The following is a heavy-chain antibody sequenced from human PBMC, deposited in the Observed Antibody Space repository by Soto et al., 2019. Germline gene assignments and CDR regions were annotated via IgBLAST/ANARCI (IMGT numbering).Heavy chain of an antibody. CDR1: GVTFSSYS. Sequence: GGSLRLSCAASGVTFSSYSMNWVRQAPGKGLEWVTYISSSSSTIYYADSVKGRFTISRDNAKKTVYLQMNSLRAEDTAVYYCARDQTTGDWFDAWGQGTLVTSPQ. J-gene: IGHJ5*02. V-gene: IGHV3-48*04. CDR2: ISSSSSTI. CDR3: ARDQTTGDWFDA. D-gene: IGHD4-17*01.